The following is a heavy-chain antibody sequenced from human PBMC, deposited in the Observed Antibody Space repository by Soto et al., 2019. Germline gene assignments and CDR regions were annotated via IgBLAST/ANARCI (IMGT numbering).Heavy chain of an antibody. J-gene: IGHJ3*02. V-gene: IGHV4-30-4*01. CDR1: GGSISSGDYY. Sequence: SETLSLTCTVSGGSISSGDYYWSWIRQPPGKGLEWIGYIYYSGSTYYNPSLKSRVTISVDTSKNQFSLKLSSVTAADTAVYYYARARKSQYYDFWSGYFDAFDIWGQGTMVTVSS. CDR3: ARARKSQYYDFWSGYFDAFDI. D-gene: IGHD3-3*01. CDR2: IYYSGST.